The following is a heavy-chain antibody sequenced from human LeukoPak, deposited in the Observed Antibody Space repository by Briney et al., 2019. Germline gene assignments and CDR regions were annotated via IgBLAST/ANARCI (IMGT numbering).Heavy chain of an antibody. V-gene: IGHV4-59*01. CDR2: IYYSGST. Sequence: SETLSLTCTVSGGSISSYYWSWIRQPPGKGLEWIGYIYYSGSTNYNPSLKSRVTISEDTSKNQFSLKLSSVTAADTAVYYCARFKEYGMDVWGQGTTVTVSS. J-gene: IGHJ6*02. CDR1: GGSISSYY. CDR3: ARFKEYGMDV.